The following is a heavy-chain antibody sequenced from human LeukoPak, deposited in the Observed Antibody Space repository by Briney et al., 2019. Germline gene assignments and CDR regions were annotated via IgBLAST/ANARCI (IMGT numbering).Heavy chain of an antibody. Sequence: ASVKVSCKASGYTFTSYGISWVRQAPGQGLEWMGWISAYNGNTNYAQKLQGRVTMTTDTSTSTAYMELRSLRSDDTAVYYCARDAAGYSYEHYDYWGQGTLVTVSS. V-gene: IGHV1-18*01. CDR1: GYTFTSYG. J-gene: IGHJ4*02. D-gene: IGHD5-18*01. CDR2: ISAYNGNT. CDR3: ARDAAGYSYEHYDY.